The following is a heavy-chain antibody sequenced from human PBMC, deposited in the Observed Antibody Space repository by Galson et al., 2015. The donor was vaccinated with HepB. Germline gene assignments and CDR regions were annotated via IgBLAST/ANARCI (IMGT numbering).Heavy chain of an antibody. J-gene: IGHJ1*01. CDR3: ALIMWLTENSGAEY. V-gene: IGHV3-72*01. Sequence: SLRLSCAASGFTFSGYYIDWVRQTPGKGLEWVGRSRNKAKSYSTDYGASVKGGFSISRDDSKNSLYLQMYSLKSEDTAMYYCALIMWLTENSGAEYWGQGTLVTVSS. D-gene: IGHD3-10*01. CDR2: SRNKAKSYST. CDR1: GFTFSGYY.